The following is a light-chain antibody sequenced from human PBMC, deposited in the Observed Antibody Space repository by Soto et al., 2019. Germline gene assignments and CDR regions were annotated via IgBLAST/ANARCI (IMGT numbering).Light chain of an antibody. V-gene: IGKV3-20*01. J-gene: IGKJ2*01. CDR2: GAS. CDR3: QQYRSSPALYT. Sequence: EIVLTQSPGTLSLSPGERATLSCRASQSVSSSYLAWYQQKPGQAPRLLIYGASSRATGIPDRFSGSGSGTDFTLTISRLGPEDFAVYYCQQYRSSPALYTFGQGTKLEIK. CDR1: QSVSSSY.